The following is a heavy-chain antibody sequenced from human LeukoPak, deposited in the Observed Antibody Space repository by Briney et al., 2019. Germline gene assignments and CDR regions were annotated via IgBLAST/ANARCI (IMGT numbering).Heavy chain of an antibody. Sequence: ASVKVSCKASGYTFTDYYMHWVRQAPGQGLEWMGWINPDTGDTNYAQKFQGRVTMTRDTSLSTANMGLTRLRSDDTAIYYCARRPGGNRAFDIWGQGTMVTVSS. V-gene: IGHV1-2*02. CDR1: GYTFTDYY. J-gene: IGHJ3*02. CDR2: INPDTGDT. D-gene: IGHD1-14*01. CDR3: ARRPGGNRAFDI.